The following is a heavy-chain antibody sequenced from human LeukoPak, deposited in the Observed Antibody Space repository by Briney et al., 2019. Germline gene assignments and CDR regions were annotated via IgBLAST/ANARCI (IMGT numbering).Heavy chain of an antibody. CDR1: GFTFSDYY. D-gene: IGHD2-2*01. CDR2: ISSSGSTI. CDR3: ASSVVVPAAAPDY. Sequence: GGSLRLSCAASGFTFSDYYMSWIRQAPGKGLEWVSYISSSGSTIYYADSVKGRFTISRDNAKNSLYLQMNSPRAEDTAVYYCASSVVVPAAAPDYWGQGTLVTVSS. J-gene: IGHJ4*02. V-gene: IGHV3-11*01.